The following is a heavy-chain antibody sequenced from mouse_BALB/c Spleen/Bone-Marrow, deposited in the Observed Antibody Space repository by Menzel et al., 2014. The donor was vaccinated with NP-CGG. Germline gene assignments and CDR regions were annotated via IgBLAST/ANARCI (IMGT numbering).Heavy chain of an antibody. CDR1: GFSLTSYG. J-gene: IGHJ1*01. Sequence: VMLVESGPGLVAPSQSLSITCTVSGFSLTSYGVHWVRQPPGKGLEWLGLIWAGGSTNYNSALMSRLSISKDNSKSQVFLKMNSLQTDATAMYYCARKDYGSRGGYFDVWAAGTTVTVSS. CDR2: IWAGGST. V-gene: IGHV2-9*02. CDR3: ARKDYGSRGGYFDV. D-gene: IGHD1-1*01.